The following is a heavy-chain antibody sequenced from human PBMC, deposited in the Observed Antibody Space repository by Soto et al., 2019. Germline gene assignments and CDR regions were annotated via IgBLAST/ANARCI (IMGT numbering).Heavy chain of an antibody. Sequence: QLQLVQSGAEVREPGSSVKVSCKASGGTFSSYTVIWVRQAPGQGLEWMGGITPTLNIAKYAEKFQGRVTITADESTSTVTMHLSSLSSEDTAVYFCARGYYTGSNPSSLEHWCQGIRVAVSS. J-gene: IGHJ4*02. CDR2: ITPTLNIA. V-gene: IGHV1-69*01. D-gene: IGHD1-26*01. CDR3: ARGYYTGSNPSSLEH. CDR1: GGTFSSYT.